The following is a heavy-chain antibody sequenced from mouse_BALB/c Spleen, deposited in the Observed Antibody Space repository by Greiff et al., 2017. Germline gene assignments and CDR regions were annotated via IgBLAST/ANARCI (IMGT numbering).Heavy chain of an antibody. J-gene: IGHJ1*01. CDR2: ISSGGST. CDR1: GFTFSSYA. CDR3: ARGGLRLPWYFDV. D-gene: IGHD1-2*01. Sequence: EVKLMESGGDLVKPGGSLKLSCAASGFTFSSYAMSWVRQTPEKRLEWVASISSGGSTYYPDSVKGRFTISRDNARNILYLQMSSLRSEDTAMYYCARGGLRLPWYFDVWGAGTTVTVSS. V-gene: IGHV5-6-5*01.